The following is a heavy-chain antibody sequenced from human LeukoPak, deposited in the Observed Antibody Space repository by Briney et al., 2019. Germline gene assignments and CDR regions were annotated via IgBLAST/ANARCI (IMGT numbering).Heavy chain of an antibody. CDR1: GFTFSNYD. CDR2: IDTAGGT. V-gene: IGHV3-13*01. CDR3: VRELMGPGRYYYMDA. J-gene: IGHJ6*03. Sequence: GGSLRLSCAASGFTFSNYDMHWVRQATGKALEWVSAIDTAGGTYYPGSVKGRFTISRENSKNSLYLQMGTSRAEDTAVYFCVRELMGPGRYYYMDAWGKGTTVTVSS. D-gene: IGHD2-8*01.